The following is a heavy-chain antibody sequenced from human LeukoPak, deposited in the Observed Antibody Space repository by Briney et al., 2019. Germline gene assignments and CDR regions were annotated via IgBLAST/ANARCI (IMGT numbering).Heavy chain of an antibody. CDR2: IIPIFGTA. Sequence: GASVKASCKASGGTFSSYAISWVRQAPGQGLEWMGGIIPIFGTANYAQKFQGRVTITADESTSTAYMELSSLRSEDTAVFYCARDQYDTWSRRGNFDSWGQGTLVIVSS. V-gene: IGHV1-69*13. D-gene: IGHD3-3*01. CDR1: GGTFSSYA. CDR3: ARDQYDTWSRRGNFDS. J-gene: IGHJ4*02.